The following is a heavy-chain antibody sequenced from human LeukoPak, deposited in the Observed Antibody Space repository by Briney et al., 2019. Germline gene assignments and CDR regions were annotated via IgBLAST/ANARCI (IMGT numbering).Heavy chain of an antibody. J-gene: IGHJ3*02. V-gene: IGHV4-30-2*01. CDR2: IYHSGST. D-gene: IGHD3-3*01. CDR3: ARSYYDFWSGYYFSGTTSDAFDI. Sequence: SETLSLTCAVSGGSISSGGYSWSWIRQPPGKGLEWIGYIYHSGSTYYNPSLKSRVTISVDRSKNQFSLKLSSVTAADTAVYYCARSYYDFWSGYYFSGTTSDAFDIWGQGTMVTVSS. CDR1: GGSISSGGYS.